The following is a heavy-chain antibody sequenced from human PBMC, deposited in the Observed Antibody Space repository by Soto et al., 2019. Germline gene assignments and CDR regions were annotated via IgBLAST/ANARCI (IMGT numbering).Heavy chain of an antibody. CDR2: IYYSGST. D-gene: IGHD2-15*01. J-gene: IGHJ4*02. CDR1: GGSLSSSCYY. CDR3: ARHTPAISISDH. Sequence: SETLSPPCPVSGGSLSSSCYYWGRVPQPPGKGLEWIGSIYYSGSTYYNPSLKSRVTISVDTSKNQFSLKLSSVTAADTAVYYCARHTPAISISDHWGQGTLVTVSS. V-gene: IGHV4-39*01.